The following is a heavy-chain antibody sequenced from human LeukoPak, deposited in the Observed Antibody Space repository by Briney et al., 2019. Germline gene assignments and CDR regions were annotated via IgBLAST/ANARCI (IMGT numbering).Heavy chain of an antibody. D-gene: IGHD4-11*01. CDR2: INHSGST. V-gene: IGHV4-34*01. CDR3: ARRRSTTRGYWFDP. J-gene: IGHJ5*02. Sequence: ASETLSLTCAVYGGSFSGYYWSWIRQPPGKGLEWIGEINHSGSTNYNPSLKSRVTISVDTSKNQFSLKLSSVTAADTAVYYCARRRSTTRGYWFDPWGQGTLVTVSS. CDR1: GGSFSGYY.